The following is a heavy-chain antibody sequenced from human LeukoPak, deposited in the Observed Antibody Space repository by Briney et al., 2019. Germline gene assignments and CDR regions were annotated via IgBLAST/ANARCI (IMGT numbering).Heavy chain of an antibody. J-gene: IGHJ6*02. V-gene: IGHV3-72*01. CDR2: TRNKANSYTT. CDR1: GFTFSDHY. CDR3: ATGGLGGSSWYSYYYYGMDV. Sequence: GGSLRLSCAASGFTFSDHYMDWVRQAPGKGLEWVGRTRNKANSYTTDYAASVQGRFTISRDDSKNSLYLQMNSLKTEDTAVYYCATGGLGGSSWYSYYYYGMDVWGQGTTVTVSS. D-gene: IGHD6-13*01.